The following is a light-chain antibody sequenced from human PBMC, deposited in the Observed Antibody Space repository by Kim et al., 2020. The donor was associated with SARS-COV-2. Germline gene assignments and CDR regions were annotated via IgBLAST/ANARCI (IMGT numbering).Light chain of an antibody. CDR3: QQYLSTPYT. CDR1: QSVLYNSNNRNY. V-gene: IGKV4-1*01. CDR2: WAS. J-gene: IGKJ2*01. Sequence: DIVMTQSPDSLAVSLGERATINCKSSQSVLYNSNNRNYLAWYQQKPGQPPKLLIYWASTRESGVPDRFSGSGSATDFTLTIGSLQAEDVAIYYCQQYLSTPYTFGQGTKLEIK.